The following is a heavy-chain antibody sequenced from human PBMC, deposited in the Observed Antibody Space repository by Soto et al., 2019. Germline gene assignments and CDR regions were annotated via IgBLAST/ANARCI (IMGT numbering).Heavy chain of an antibody. V-gene: IGHV3-15*01. J-gene: IGHJ6*02. D-gene: IGHD5-12*01. CDR2: IKSKTDGGTT. CDR1: GFTFSNAW. CDR3: TTDRDGYNPYYYYGMDV. Sequence: GGSLRLSCAASGFTFSNAWMSWVRQAPGKGLEWVGRIKSKTDGGTTDYAAPVKGRFTISRDGSKNTLYLQMNSLKTEDTAVYYCTTDRDGYNPYYYYGMDVWGQGTTVTVSS.